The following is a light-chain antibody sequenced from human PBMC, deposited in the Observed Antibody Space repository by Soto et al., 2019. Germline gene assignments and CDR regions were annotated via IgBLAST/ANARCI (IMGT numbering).Light chain of an antibody. Sequence: DIQMTQCPSTLSASVGYRFTITCGASQSISSWLAWYQQKPGKAPKLLIYDASSLESGVPSRFSGSGSETEFTLTIRDLQPEDFATYYCQQLSRYPLTFGGGTKVDIK. CDR2: DAS. CDR3: QQLSRYPLT. CDR1: QSISSW. V-gene: IGKV1-5*01. J-gene: IGKJ4*01.